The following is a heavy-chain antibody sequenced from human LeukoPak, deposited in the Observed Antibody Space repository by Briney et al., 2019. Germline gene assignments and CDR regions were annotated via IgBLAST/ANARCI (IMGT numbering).Heavy chain of an antibody. D-gene: IGHD2-15*01. J-gene: IGHJ4*02. CDR1: GFTFSNFA. V-gene: IGHV3-23*01. Sequence: PGGSLRLSCAASGFTFSNFAMSWVRQAPGKGLEWVSAISGSGGDTYYADSVKGRFTISRDNSKNTLYLQMNSLRAEDTAVYYCAKDKPRPVAYHAQWGQGTLVTVSS. CDR2: ISGSGGDT. CDR3: AKDKPRPVAYHAQ.